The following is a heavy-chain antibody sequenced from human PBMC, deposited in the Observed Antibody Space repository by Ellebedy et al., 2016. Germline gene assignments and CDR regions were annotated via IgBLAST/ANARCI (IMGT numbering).Heavy chain of an antibody. D-gene: IGHD2-21*01. J-gene: IGHJ3*02. CDR2: IWYDGSNK. V-gene: IGHV3-33*01. CDR3: AREFLAFDI. Sequence: GESLKISCAASGFTFSSYGMHWVRQAPGKGLEWVAVIWYDGSNKYYADSVKGRFTISRDNSKNTLYLQMNSLRAEDTAVYYCAREFLAFDIWGQGTMVTVSS. CDR1: GFTFSSYG.